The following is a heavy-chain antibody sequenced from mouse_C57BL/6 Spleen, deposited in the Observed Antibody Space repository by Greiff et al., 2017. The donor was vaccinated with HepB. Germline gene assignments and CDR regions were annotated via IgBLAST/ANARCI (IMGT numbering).Heavy chain of an antibody. CDR2: ISYDGSN. J-gene: IGHJ2*01. CDR3: ARDYDYAFDY. CDR1: GYSITSGYY. Sequence: ESGPGLVKPSQSLSLTCSVTGYSITSGYYWNWIRQFPGNKLEWMGYISYDGSNNYNPSLKNRISITRDTSKNQFFLKLNSVTTEDTSTYYCARDYDYAFDYWGQGTTLTVSS. V-gene: IGHV3-6*01. D-gene: IGHD2-4*01.